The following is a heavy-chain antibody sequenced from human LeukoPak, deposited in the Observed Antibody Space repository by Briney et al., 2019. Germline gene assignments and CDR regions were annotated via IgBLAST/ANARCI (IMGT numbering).Heavy chain of an antibody. CDR1: GGSISSSNW. CDR2: IYHSGST. CDR3: ARLHCGGDCYSPIWDY. J-gene: IGHJ4*02. V-gene: IGHV4-4*02. Sequence: SETLSLTCAVSGGSISSSNWWSWVRQPPGKGLEWIGEIYHSGSTNYNPSLKSRVTISVDKSKNQFSLKLSSVTDADTAVYYCARLHCGGDCYSPIWDYWGQGTLVTVSS. D-gene: IGHD2-21*02.